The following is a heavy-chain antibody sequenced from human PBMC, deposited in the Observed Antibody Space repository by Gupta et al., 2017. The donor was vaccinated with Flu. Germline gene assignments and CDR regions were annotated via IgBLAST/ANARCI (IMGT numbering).Heavy chain of an antibody. J-gene: IGHJ6*02. CDR2: IYYSGST. V-gene: IGHV4-59*01. D-gene: IGHD2-21*01. CDR1: GGSISSYY. CDR3: ARMILWTDYDDYYGMDV. Sequence: QVQLQESGPGLVKPSETLSLTCTVSGGSISSYYWSWIRQPPGKGLEWIVYIYYSGSTNYNPSLKSRVTISVDTAKNQFSLKRSSVTAADTAVYYCARMILWTDYDDYYGMDVWGQGTTVTVSS.